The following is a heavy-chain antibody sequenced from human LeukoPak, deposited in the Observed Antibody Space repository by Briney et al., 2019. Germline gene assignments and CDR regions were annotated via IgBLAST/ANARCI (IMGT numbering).Heavy chain of an antibody. D-gene: IGHD7-27*01. V-gene: IGHV1-69*05. CDR1: GGTFSSYA. CDR2: IIPIFGTA. CDR3: ARALLGRDWGSPVDAFDI. Sequence: ASVKVSCKASGGTFSSYAISLVRQAPGQGLEWMGRIIPIFGTANYAQKFQGRVTITTDESTSTAYMELSSLRSEDTAVYYCARALLGRDWGSPVDAFDIWGQGTMVTVSS. J-gene: IGHJ3*02.